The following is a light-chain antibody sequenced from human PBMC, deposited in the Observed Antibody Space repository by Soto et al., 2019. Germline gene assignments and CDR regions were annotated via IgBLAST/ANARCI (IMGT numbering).Light chain of an antibody. Sequence: IQLTQSPSSXSASVGDRVTLTCRASQYINNYIAWYQQKPGKAPKLLIFAASTLQSGVPSRFSGSGSRTDFTLTISSLQPEDFATYYCHHLNTCPLLGGGTTV. CDR3: HHLNTCPL. V-gene: IGKV1-9*01. J-gene: IGKJ4*01. CDR2: AAS. CDR1: QYINNY.